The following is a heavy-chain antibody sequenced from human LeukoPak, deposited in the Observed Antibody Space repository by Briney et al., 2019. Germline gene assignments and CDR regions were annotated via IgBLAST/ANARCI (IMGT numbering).Heavy chain of an antibody. CDR3: ASELSGSYFDY. V-gene: IGHV3-21*01. CDR2: ISSSSSYI. CDR1: GFTFSSYS. D-gene: IGHD2-15*01. J-gene: IGHJ4*02. Sequence: GGSLRLSCAASGFTFSSYSMNWVRQAPGKGLEWVSSISSSSSYIYYAHSLKGRFTISTDNAKNTLYLQMNSLRAEDTAVYYCASELSGSYFDYWGQGTLVTVSS.